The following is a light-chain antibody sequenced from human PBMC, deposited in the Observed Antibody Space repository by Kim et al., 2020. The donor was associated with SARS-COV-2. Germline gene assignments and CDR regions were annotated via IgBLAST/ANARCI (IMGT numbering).Light chain of an antibody. CDR3: QQYNNWPPIT. CDR1: QSVASN. CDR2: EAS. Sequence: SPGERAPLSCGARQSVASNLAWYQQKPGPGPRRLIHEASPRAPGLPARFSGSGSGTECTLTISRLQSEDFAVYYCQQYNNWPPITFGQGTRLEIK. V-gene: IGKV3-15*01. J-gene: IGKJ5*01.